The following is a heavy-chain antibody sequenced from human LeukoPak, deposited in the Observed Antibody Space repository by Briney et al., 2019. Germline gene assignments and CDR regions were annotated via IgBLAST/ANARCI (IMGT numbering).Heavy chain of an antibody. Sequence: HRASVKVPCKASGGTFSSYAISWVRQAPGQGLEWMGRIIPILGIANYAQKFQGRVTITADKSTSTAYMELSSLRSEDTAVYYCARDAANYYDSSGYLPLSWGQGTLVTVSS. CDR3: ARDAANYYDSSGYLPLS. D-gene: IGHD3-22*01. V-gene: IGHV1-69*04. J-gene: IGHJ4*02. CDR2: IIPILGIA. CDR1: GGTFSSYA.